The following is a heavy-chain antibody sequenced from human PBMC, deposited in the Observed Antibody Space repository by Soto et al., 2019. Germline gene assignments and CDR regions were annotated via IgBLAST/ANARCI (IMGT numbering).Heavy chain of an antibody. CDR2: MNPNSGNT. V-gene: IGHV1-8*01. D-gene: IGHD2-15*01. Sequence: GASVKVSCKASGYTFTSYDINWVRQATGQGLEWMGWMNPNSGNTGYAQKFQGRVTMTRNTSISTAYMELSSLRSEDTAVHYCAGRIGYCSGGSCYVYGMDVWGQGTTVTVSS. J-gene: IGHJ6*02. CDR1: GYTFTSYD. CDR3: AGRIGYCSGGSCYVYGMDV.